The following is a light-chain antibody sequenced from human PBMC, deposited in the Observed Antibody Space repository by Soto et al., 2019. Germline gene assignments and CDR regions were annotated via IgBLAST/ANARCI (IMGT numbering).Light chain of an antibody. J-gene: IGKJ5*01. CDR2: DAS. CDR3: QQTYNTPRT. CDR1: QDISNY. Sequence: DIQMTQSPSSLSASVGDRVTITFQASQDISNYLNWYQQKPGKAPKLLIYDASNLETGVPSRFSGSGSGTDFTFTISSLQPEDFATYYCQQTYNTPRTFGQGTRLEIK. V-gene: IGKV1-33*01.